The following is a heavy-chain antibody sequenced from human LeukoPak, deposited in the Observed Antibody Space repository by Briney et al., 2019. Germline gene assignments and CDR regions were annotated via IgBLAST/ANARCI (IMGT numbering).Heavy chain of an antibody. J-gene: IGHJ4*02. CDR1: GFSFSTYW. CDR2: IKYDETEK. V-gene: IGHV3-7*01. CDR3: VKGGHLDN. Sequence: PGGSLRLSCAASGFSFSTYWMTWARQAPGKGLEWVANIKYDETEKNYVDSVKGRFTISRDNDKNSLDLQMDSLRVDDTAEYYCVKGGHLDNWGQGILVTVSS.